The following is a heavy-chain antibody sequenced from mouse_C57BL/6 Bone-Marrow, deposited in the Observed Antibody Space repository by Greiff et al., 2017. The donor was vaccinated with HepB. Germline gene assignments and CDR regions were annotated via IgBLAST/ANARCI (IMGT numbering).Heavy chain of an antibody. J-gene: IGHJ2*01. V-gene: IGHV1-81*01. CDR3: ARAAYYGSSYFDY. CDR1: GYTFTSYG. CDR2: IYPRSGNT. D-gene: IGHD1-1*01. Sequence: QVQLKESGAELARPGASVKLSCKASGYTFTSYGISWVKQRTGQGLEWIGEIYPRSGNTYYNEKFKGKATLTADKSSSTAYMELRSLTSEDSAVYFCARAAYYGSSYFDYWGQGTTLTVSS.